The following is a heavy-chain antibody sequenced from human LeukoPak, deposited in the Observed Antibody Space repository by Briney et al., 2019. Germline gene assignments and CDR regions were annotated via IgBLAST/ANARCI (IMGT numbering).Heavy chain of an antibody. CDR1: GFTFSSYG. Sequence: PGGSQRLSCAASGFTFSSYGMSWVRQAPGKGREWVSAISGSGGNTYYADSVKGRFTISRDNSKNTLYLQMNSLRAEDTAVYYCAKRYSSAWYFFDYWGQGTLVTVSS. CDR3: AKRYSSAWYFFDY. J-gene: IGHJ4*02. D-gene: IGHD6-19*01. V-gene: IGHV3-23*01. CDR2: ISGSGGNT.